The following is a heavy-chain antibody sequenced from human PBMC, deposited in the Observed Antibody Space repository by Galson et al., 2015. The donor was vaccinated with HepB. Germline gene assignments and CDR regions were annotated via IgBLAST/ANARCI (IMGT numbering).Heavy chain of an antibody. V-gene: IGHV1-18*04. CDR3: ARDLPDYDYVWGSYRYSGYFDY. J-gene: IGHJ4*02. CDR2: ISAYNGNT. D-gene: IGHD3-16*02. Sequence: CKASGYTFTSYGISWVRQAPGQGLEWMGWISAYNGNTNYAQKLQGRVTMTTDTSTSTAYMEPRSLRSDDTAVYYCARDLPDYDYVWGSYRYSGYFDYWGQGTLVTVSS. CDR1: GYTFTSYG.